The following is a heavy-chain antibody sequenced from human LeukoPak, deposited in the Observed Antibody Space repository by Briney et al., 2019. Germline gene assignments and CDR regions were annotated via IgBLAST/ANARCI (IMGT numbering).Heavy chain of an antibody. J-gene: IGHJ4*02. CDR1: QFTFDDYA. CDR2: ISWNSGSI. V-gene: IGHV3-9*03. D-gene: IGHD2-2*01. CDR3: AKAADYQLLSNYFDY. Sequence: GGSLRLSCKASQFTFDDYAMHWVRQAPGKGLEWVSGISWNSGSIGYAESVKGRFTISRDNAKNSLYLQMNSLRAEDMALYYCAKAADYQLLSNYFDYWGQGTLVTVSS.